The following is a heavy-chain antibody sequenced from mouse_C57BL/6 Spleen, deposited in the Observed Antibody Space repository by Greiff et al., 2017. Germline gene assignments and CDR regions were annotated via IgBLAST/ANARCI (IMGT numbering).Heavy chain of an antibody. Sequence: QVQLQQPGAELVKPGASVKLSCKASGYTFTSYWMHWVKQRPGQGLEWIGMIHPNSGSTNYNEKFKSKATLSVDDSSSTAYMQLSSLTSEDSAVYCCARLWYYFDYWGQGTTLTVSS. V-gene: IGHV1-64*01. D-gene: IGHD1-1*02. J-gene: IGHJ2*01. CDR2: IHPNSGST. CDR3: ARLWYYFDY. CDR1: GYTFTSYW.